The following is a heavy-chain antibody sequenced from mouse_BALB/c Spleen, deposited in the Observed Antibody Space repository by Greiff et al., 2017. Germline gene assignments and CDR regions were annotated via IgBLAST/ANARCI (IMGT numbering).Heavy chain of an antibody. CDR3: ARSYDGNYGDAMDY. D-gene: IGHD2-3*01. CDR1: GYSFTSYW. J-gene: IGHJ4*01. Sequence: QVQLQQSGPQLVRPGASVKISCKASGYSFTSYWMHWVKQRPGQGLEWIGMIDPSDSETRLNQKFKDKATLTVDKSSSTAYMQLSSPTSEDSAVYYCARSYDGNYGDAMDYWGQGTSVTVSS. V-gene: IGHV1S126*01. CDR2: IDPSDSET.